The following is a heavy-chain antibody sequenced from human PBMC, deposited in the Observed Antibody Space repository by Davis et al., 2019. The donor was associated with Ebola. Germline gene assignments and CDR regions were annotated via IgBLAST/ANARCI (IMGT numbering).Heavy chain of an antibody. V-gene: IGHV3-21*04. D-gene: IGHD6-19*01. J-gene: IGHJ4*02. Sequence: GESLKISCAASGFTFSSYTMHWVRQAPGKGLEWVSSINSGSSYKYYADSVKGRFTISRDNAKNLLHLQMNSLRVEDTDMYYCARPLGTVGGVGWFDGWGQGTLVTVSS. CDR1: GFTFSSYT. CDR3: ARPLGTVGGVGWFDG. CDR2: INSGSSYK.